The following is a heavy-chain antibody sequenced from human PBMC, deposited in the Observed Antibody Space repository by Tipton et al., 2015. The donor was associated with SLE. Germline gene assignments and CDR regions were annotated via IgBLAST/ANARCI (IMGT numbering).Heavy chain of an antibody. V-gene: IGHV4-34*01. CDR3: ALAAAGIGYFQH. CDR2: INHSGST. Sequence: TLSLTCAVYGGSFSGYYWSWIRQPPGKGLEWIGEINHSGSTNYNPSLKSRVTISVDTSKNQFSLKLSSVTAADTAVYYCALAAAGIGYFQHWGQGTLVTVSS. D-gene: IGHD6-13*01. J-gene: IGHJ1*01. CDR1: GGSFSGYY.